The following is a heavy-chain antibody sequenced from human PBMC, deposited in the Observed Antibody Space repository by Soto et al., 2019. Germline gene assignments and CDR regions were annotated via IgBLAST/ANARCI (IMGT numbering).Heavy chain of an antibody. J-gene: IGHJ4*02. Sequence: PSETLSLTCTFSVDSIISSTYYWGWIRQPPGKGLEWIGCIYHTGTTYYNPSLKSRVTISVDTSKNQFSLKLSSVTAADTAVYYCARPYFSSSSMFDYWGQGTLVTVSS. V-gene: IGHV4-39*01. CDR3: ARPYFSSSSMFDY. D-gene: IGHD6-6*01. CDR2: IYHTGTT. CDR1: VDSIISSTYY.